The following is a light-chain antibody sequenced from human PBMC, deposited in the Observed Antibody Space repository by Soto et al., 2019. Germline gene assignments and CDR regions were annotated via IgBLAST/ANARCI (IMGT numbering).Light chain of an antibody. CDR1: SSNIGAGYD. CDR2: GNS. Sequence: QSVLTQPPSVSGAPGQRVTISCTGSSSNIGAGYDVHWYQQLPGTAPKLLIYGNSNRPSGVPDRFSGSKSVTSASLAITGLQAEDEADYYCPSYDSSLSGWVFGGWTKLTVL. V-gene: IGLV1-40*01. CDR3: PSYDSSLSGWV. J-gene: IGLJ3*02.